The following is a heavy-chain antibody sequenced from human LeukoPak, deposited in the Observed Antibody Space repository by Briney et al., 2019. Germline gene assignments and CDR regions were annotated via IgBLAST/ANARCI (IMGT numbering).Heavy chain of an antibody. V-gene: IGHV4-4*07. CDR3: ARCFPKSIVGATYKSYYYYYMDV. CDR2: IYTSGST. J-gene: IGHJ6*03. D-gene: IGHD1-26*01. Sequence: SETLSLTCTVSGGSISSYYWSWIRQPAGKGLEWIGRIYTSGSTNYNPSLKSRVTMSVDTSKNQFSLKLSSVTAADTAVYYCARCFPKSIVGATYKSYYYYYMDVWGKGTTVTVSS. CDR1: GGSISSYY.